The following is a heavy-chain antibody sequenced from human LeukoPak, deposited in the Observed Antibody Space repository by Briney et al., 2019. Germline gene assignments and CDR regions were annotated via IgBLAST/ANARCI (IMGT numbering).Heavy chain of an antibody. Sequence: ASVKVSCKASGYTFTGYYIHWVRQASGQGLEWMGWINGNSGGTNYAQKFQGRVTMTRDMSITTAYMELSSLRSDDTAVYYCARGGYHLLWGDYWGQGTLVTVSS. CDR3: ARGGYHLLWGDY. V-gene: IGHV1-2*02. D-gene: IGHD1-1*01. J-gene: IGHJ4*02. CDR1: GYTFTGYY. CDR2: INGNSGGT.